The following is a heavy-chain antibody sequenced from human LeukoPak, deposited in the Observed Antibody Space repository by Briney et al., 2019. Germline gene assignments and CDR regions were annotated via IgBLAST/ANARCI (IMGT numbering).Heavy chain of an antibody. Sequence: PGGSLRLSCAASGFTFSTYGMHWVRQAPGKGLEWVAVITNDGNYEKYADAVRGRFNISRDNYKNTLSLQMNSLSAEDTAVYYCARDSITGDNSLDFWGRGTLVTVSS. CDR3: ARDSITGDNSLDF. CDR1: GFTFSTYG. J-gene: IGHJ4*02. V-gene: IGHV3-33*05. D-gene: IGHD7-27*01. CDR2: ITNDGNYE.